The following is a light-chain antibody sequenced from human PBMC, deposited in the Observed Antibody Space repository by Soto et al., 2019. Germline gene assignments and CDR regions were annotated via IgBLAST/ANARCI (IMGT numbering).Light chain of an antibody. J-gene: IGKJ4*01. V-gene: IGKV2-30*01. CDR3: MQGTYWPRLT. CDR2: KVS. Sequence: DVVMTQSPLSLPVTLGQPASISCRSSQSLVYSDGNTYLNWFHQRTGQSPRRLIYKVSNRDSGVPDRFSGSGSVTDFTLKISRVEAEDVGVYYCMQGTYWPRLTFGGGTKVEIK. CDR1: QSLVYSDGNTY.